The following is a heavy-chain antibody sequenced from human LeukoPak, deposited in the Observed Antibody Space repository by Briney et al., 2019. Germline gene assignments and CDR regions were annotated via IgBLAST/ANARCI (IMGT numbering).Heavy chain of an antibody. Sequence: PGGSLRLSCAVSGLTLSDYYMSWIRQVPGKGLEFVSYISRSSDNIYYADSVKGRFTISRDNAKNSLYLQMSSLRADDTAVYYRVRGHTIIQYWGQGTLVTVSS. CDR2: ISRSSDNI. J-gene: IGHJ4*02. CDR1: GLTLSDYY. D-gene: IGHD3-10*01. CDR3: VRGHTIIQY. V-gene: IGHV3-11*01.